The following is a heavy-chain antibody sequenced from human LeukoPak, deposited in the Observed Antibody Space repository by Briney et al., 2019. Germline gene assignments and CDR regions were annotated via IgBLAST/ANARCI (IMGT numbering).Heavy chain of an antibody. J-gene: IGHJ4*02. V-gene: IGHV3-23*01. D-gene: IGHD2-15*01. CDR2: ISGSGGST. Sequence: GGSLRLSCAASGFTFSSYAMSWVRQAPGKGLEWVSAISGSGGSTYYADSVKGRFTISRDNSKNTLYLQMNSLRAEDTAVYYCARGYCSGGSCYYTYFDYWGQGTLVTVSS. CDR1: GFTFSSYA. CDR3: ARGYCSGGSCYYTYFDY.